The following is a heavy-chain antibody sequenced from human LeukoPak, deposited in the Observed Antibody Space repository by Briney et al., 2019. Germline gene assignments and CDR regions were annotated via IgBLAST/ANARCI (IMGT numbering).Heavy chain of an antibody. CDR1: GASLSAYC. D-gene: IGHD3-22*01. Sequence: SETLSLTCAVSGASLSAYCWSWIRQPPDKGLEWVGEINHSGSTNYNASLKSRVTTSVDTSKNKFSLRLTSVTAADTAVYYCARAGGADSPQDRDYWGQGILVTVSS. CDR2: INHSGST. CDR3: ARAGGADSPQDRDY. J-gene: IGHJ4*02. V-gene: IGHV4-34*01.